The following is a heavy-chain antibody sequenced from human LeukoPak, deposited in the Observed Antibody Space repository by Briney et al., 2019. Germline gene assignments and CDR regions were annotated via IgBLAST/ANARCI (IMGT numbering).Heavy chain of an antibody. CDR1: RFTFSSYS. Sequence: GGSLRLSCAASRFTFSSYSMNWVRQAPGKGLEWVSSISSSSSYIYYADSVKGRFTVSRDNAKNSLYLQMNSLRAEDTAVYYCARLKWELQRRDAFDIWGQGTMVTVSS. V-gene: IGHV3-21*01. CDR2: ISSSSSYI. D-gene: IGHD1-26*01. CDR3: ARLKWELQRRDAFDI. J-gene: IGHJ3*02.